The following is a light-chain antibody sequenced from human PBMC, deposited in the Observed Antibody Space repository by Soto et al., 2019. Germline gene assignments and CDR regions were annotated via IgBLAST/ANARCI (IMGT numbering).Light chain of an antibody. CDR2: AAS. CDR1: QDISGY. Sequence: IQLTQSPSSLSASVGDRVTITCRASQDISGYVAWYQQRPGRAPQLLIYAASALQTGVPSRFSGSGSGTDFTLTSTSLQPEDFATYYCQQSYSAPRTFGQGTKVEIK. V-gene: IGKV1-9*01. CDR3: QQSYSAPRT. J-gene: IGKJ1*01.